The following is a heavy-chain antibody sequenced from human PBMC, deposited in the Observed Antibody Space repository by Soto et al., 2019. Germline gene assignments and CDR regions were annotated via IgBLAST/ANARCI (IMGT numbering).Heavy chain of an antibody. CDR3: ARHDTGAGTNY. D-gene: IGHD6-19*01. Sequence: SETLSLTWTVSGGSISSYYWSWIRQPPGKGLEWIGYIYYSGSTNYNPSLKSRVTISVDTSKNQFSLKLSSVTAADTAVYYCARHDTGAGTNYWGQGTLVTVSS. V-gene: IGHV4-59*08. CDR2: IYYSGST. J-gene: IGHJ4*02. CDR1: GGSISSYY.